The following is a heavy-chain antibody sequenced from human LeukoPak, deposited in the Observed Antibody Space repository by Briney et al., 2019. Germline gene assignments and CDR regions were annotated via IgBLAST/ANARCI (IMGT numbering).Heavy chain of an antibody. J-gene: IGHJ5*01. V-gene: IGHV3-43*02. CDR1: GFTFDDYA. CDR3: TRGTYWYNY. CDR2: ISGDGSTT. D-gene: IGHD1-14*01. Sequence: GGSLRLSCSASGFTFDDYAMQWIRQVPGKGLEWVSLISGDGSTTHYADSVRGRFTISRDNARSSLYLQLNSLRAEDTAVYYCTRGTYWYNYWGRGTLVTVSS.